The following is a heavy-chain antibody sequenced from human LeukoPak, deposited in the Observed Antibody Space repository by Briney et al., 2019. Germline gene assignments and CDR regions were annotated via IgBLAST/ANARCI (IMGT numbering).Heavy chain of an antibody. CDR1: GFTFSSYW. CDR3: AKGGVVGTRYYFDS. CDR2: IKQDGSEK. D-gene: IGHD2-15*01. V-gene: IGHV3-7*01. J-gene: IGHJ4*02. Sequence: GGSLRLSCAASGFTFSSYWMSWVRQAPGKGLEWVANIKQDGSEKYYVDSVKGRFTISRDNAKNSLYLQMNSLRAEDTAAYYCAKGGVVGTRYYFDSWGQGTLVTVSS.